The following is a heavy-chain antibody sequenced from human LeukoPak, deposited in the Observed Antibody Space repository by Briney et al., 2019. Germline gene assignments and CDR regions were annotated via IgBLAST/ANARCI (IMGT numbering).Heavy chain of an antibody. D-gene: IGHD3-16*01. Sequence: ASVKVSCKASGYTFTSYGISWVRQAPGQGLEWMGWISTYNGDTNYAQKLQGRVTMTTDTSTSTAYMELRSLRSDDTAVYYCAREGLGELTLDYWGQGTLVIVSS. CDR3: AREGLGELTLDY. CDR2: ISTYNGDT. CDR1: GYTFTSYG. V-gene: IGHV1-18*01. J-gene: IGHJ4*02.